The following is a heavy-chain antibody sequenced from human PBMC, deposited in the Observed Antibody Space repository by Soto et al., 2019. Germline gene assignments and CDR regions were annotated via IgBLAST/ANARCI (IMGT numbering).Heavy chain of an antibody. V-gene: IGHV3-43*01. D-gene: IGHD1-26*01. CDR2: ISWDGGST. J-gene: IGHJ6*02. CDR3: AKDRHSGSYPSNYYGMDV. Sequence: GGSLRLSCAASGFTFDDYTMHWVRQAPGKGLEWVSLISWDGGSTYYADSVKGRFTISRDNSKNSLYLQMNSLRTEDTALYYCAKDRHSGSYPSNYYGMDVWGQGTTVTVSS. CDR1: GFTFDDYT.